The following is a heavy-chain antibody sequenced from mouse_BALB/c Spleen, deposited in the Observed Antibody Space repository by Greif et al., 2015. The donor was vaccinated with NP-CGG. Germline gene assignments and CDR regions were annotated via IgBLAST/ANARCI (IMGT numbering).Heavy chain of an antibody. CDR3: TRDAMDY. CDR2: IFPGNLNT. Sequence: VKLQESGPELVKPGASVRISCKASGYTFTSYYIHWVKQRPGQGLEWIGWIFPGNLNTKYNEKFKGKATLTADTSSSTTYMQLSSLTSEDSAVYFCTRDAMDYWGQGTSVTVSS. V-gene: IGHV1S56*01. CDR1: GYTFTSYY. J-gene: IGHJ4*01.